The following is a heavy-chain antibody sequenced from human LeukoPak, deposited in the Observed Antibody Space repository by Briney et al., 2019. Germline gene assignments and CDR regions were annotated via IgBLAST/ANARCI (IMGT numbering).Heavy chain of an antibody. J-gene: IGHJ4*02. CDR2: ISFTGNT. D-gene: IGHD3-22*01. CDR3: ARSPPGWYYDNSGQYYFDT. Sequence: SETLSLTCTVSGGSISGYYWSWIRQSPGKRLEWIAYISFTGNTNYNPSLKSRVTISLDTSKTHFSLTLSSLTAADTAVYYCARSPPGWYYDNSGQYYFDTWGQGTLVTVSS. V-gene: IGHV4-59*08. CDR1: GGSISGYY.